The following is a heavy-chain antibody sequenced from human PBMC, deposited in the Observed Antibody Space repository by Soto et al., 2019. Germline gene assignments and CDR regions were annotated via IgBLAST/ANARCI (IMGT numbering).Heavy chain of an antibody. CDR1: GGTFSSYT. CDR3: SRSDRPEEYYYYYMDV. J-gene: IGHJ6*03. CDR2: IIPILGIA. V-gene: IGHV1-69*02. D-gene: IGHD3-3*01. Sequence: QVQLVQSGAEVKKPGSSVKVSCKASGGTFSSYTISWVRQAPGQGLEWMGRIIPILGIANYAQKFQGRVTITADNKTSTAYMELRSMRSEDTAVEYCSRSDRPEEYYYYYMDVWGKGTTVTVSS.